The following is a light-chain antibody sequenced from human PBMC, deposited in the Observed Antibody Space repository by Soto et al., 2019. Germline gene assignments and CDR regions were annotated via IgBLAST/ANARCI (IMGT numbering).Light chain of an antibody. CDR1: QSLNSW. CDR3: EHYIGYSGM. CDR2: KAS. V-gene: IGKV1-5*03. Sequence: DMQMTQSPSTLSASVGDRVTITCRASQSLNSWLAWYQHKPGKAPKLLIHKASILASGVPSSFSGSDSGAEFTLTISSLQPDDFATYYCEHYIGYSGMFGQGTKVDIK. J-gene: IGKJ1*01.